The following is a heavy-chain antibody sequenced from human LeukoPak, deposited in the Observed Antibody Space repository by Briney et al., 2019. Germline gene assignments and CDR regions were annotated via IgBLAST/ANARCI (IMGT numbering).Heavy chain of an antibody. CDR3: ARGSYSQH. CDR1: GGSISSGGYY. D-gene: IGHD1-26*01. J-gene: IGHJ1*01. CDR2: IYYSGST. Sequence: SQTLSLTCTVSGGSISSGGYYWSWIRQFPGKGLEWIGFIYYSGSTYYNPSFKSRVTISVDTSKNQFSLKLSSVTAADTAVYYCARGSYSQHWGQGTLVTVSS. V-gene: IGHV4-31*03.